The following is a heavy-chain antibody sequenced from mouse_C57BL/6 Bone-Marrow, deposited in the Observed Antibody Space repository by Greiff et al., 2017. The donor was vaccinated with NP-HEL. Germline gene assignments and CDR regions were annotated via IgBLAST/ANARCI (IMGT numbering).Heavy chain of an antibody. CDR3: ARHGGMDY. J-gene: IGHJ4*01. CDR2: ISNGGGST. V-gene: IGHV5-12*01. Sequence: EVTLVESGGGLVQPGGSLKLSCAASGFTFSDYYMYWVRQTPEKRLEWVAYISNGGGSTYYPDTVKGRFPISRDNAKNTLYLQMRRLKAEDAAMEYCARHGGMDYWGQGTSVTVSS. CDR1: GFTFSDYY.